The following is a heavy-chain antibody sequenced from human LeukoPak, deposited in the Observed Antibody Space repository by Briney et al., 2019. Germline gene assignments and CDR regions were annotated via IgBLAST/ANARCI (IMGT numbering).Heavy chain of an antibody. D-gene: IGHD3-10*02. CDR1: GFTFGDYA. Sequence: GGSLRLSCTASGFTFGDYAMNWVRQAPGKGLEWVSYISSSGSTIYYADSVKGRFTISRDNAKNSLYLQMNSLRAEDTAVYYCARAPTNYYDRWGQGTLVTVSS. J-gene: IGHJ4*02. CDR3: ARAPTNYYDR. CDR2: ISSSGSTI. V-gene: IGHV3-48*03.